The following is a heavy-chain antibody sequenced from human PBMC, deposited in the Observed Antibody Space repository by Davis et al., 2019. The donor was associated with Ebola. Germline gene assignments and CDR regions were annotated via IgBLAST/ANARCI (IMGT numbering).Heavy chain of an antibody. J-gene: IGHJ4*02. V-gene: IGHV4-39*07. Sequence: SETLSLTCTVSGGSISSGGYYWSWIRQHPGKGLEWIGEINQSGKTNYNSSLKSRVTISVDTSKNQFSLKVSSVTAADTAVYYCARGTMYSSGWYFDFWGQGTLVTVSS. CDR3: ARGTMYSSGWYFDF. CDR2: INQSGKT. CDR1: GGSISSGGYY. D-gene: IGHD6-19*01.